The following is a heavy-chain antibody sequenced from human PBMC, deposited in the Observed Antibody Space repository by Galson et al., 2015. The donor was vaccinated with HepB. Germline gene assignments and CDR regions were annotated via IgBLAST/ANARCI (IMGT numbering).Heavy chain of an antibody. V-gene: IGHV3-33*01. Sequence: SLRLSCAASGFTFSSYGMHWVRQAPGKGLEWVAVIWYDGSNKYYADSVKGRFTISRDNSKNTLYLQMNSLRAEDTAVYYCARGIREDWYFELWGRGTLVTVSS. CDR2: IWYDGSNK. CDR3: ARGIREDWYFEL. D-gene: IGHD1-14*01. J-gene: IGHJ2*01. CDR1: GFTFSSYG.